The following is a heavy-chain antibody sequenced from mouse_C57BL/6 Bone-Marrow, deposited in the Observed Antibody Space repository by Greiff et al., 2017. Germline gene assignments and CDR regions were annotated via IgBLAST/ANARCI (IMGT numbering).Heavy chain of an antibody. CDR3: AREANLQWDWYFDV. V-gene: IGHV5-6*01. CDR1: GFTFSSYG. CDR2: ISSGGSYT. J-gene: IGHJ1*03. Sequence: EVQGVESGGDLVKPGGSLKLSCAASGFTFSSYGMSWVRQTPDKRLEWVATISSGGSYTYYPDSVKGRFTISIDHASSTLYLQMSSLKSEDTAMYYCAREANLQWDWYFDVWGTGTTVTVSS. D-gene: IGHD2-1*01.